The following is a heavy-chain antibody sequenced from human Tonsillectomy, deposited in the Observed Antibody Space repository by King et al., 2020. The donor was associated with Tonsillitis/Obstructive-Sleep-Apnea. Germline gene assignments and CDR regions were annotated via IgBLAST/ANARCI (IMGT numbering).Heavy chain of an antibody. V-gene: IGHV3-66*01. Sequence: VQLVESGGGLVQPGGSLRLSCAASGLAVSSNYMSWVRQAPGKGLEWVSVIYSGGSTYYGDSVKGRFTISRDNSKNTVYLQMNSLRVEDTAVYYCAGGVVFAFLDYWGQGALVTVSS. D-gene: IGHD2-21*01. CDR3: AGGVVFAFLDY. CDR2: IYSGGST. J-gene: IGHJ4*02. CDR1: GLAVSSNY.